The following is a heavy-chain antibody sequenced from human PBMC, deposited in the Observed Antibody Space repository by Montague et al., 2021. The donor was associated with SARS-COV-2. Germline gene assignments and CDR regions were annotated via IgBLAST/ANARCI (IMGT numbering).Heavy chain of an antibody. Sequence: SETLSLTCTVSGGSISSSCYYWGWIRQPPGKGLEWIGSIYYSGSTNYNPSLKSRVTISVDTSKNQFSLKLSSVTAADTAVYYCAGSTPGIAAAGTVAAFDYWGQGTMVTVSS. CDR3: AGSTPGIAAAGTVAAFDY. D-gene: IGHD6-13*01. J-gene: IGHJ4*02. CDR1: GGSISSSCYY. CDR2: IYYSGST. V-gene: IGHV4-39*01.